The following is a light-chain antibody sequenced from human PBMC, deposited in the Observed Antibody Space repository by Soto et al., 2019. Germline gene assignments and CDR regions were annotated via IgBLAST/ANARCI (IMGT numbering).Light chain of an antibody. CDR2: GAS. CDR3: QQYNTWPPLT. J-gene: IGKJ4*01. Sequence: EIVMTQSPATLSVSPGERATLSCRASQSVSSNLAWDQQKPGQAPRLLIYGASTRATGIPARFSGSGSGTEFTLTISSLQSEDFAVYYCQQYNTWPPLTFGGGTKVEIK. V-gene: IGKV3-15*01. CDR1: QSVSSN.